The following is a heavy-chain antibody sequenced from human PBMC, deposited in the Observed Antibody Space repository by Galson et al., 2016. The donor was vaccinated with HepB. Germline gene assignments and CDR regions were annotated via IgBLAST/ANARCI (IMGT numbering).Heavy chain of an antibody. D-gene: IGHD5-24*01. CDR1: GYIFTTHW. CDR2: IDPRDFDT. J-gene: IGHJ5*02. Sequence: QSGAEVTKPGESLKISCKGSGYIFTTHWIGWVRQKAGKGLEWMGIIDPRDFDTRYSPSFQGQVTISVDKSVSTAYLQWSSLRASDTAMYYWARLDGYNWIDPGGQGTLVTVSS. CDR3: ARLDGYNWIDP. V-gene: IGHV5-51*01.